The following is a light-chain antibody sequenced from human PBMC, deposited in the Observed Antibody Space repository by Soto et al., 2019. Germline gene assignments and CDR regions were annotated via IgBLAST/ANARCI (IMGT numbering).Light chain of an antibody. J-gene: IGKJ1*01. V-gene: IGKV3-11*01. CDR1: QSVGSY. CDR2: DAS. Sequence: EIVLTQSPATLSLSPGERATLSCRASQSVGSYFAWYQQKPGQAPRLLIYDASNRATGIPARFSGSGPGTDFTLTISSLEPDDFAVYYCQQRGNWPVTFGQGTRWIS. CDR3: QQRGNWPVT.